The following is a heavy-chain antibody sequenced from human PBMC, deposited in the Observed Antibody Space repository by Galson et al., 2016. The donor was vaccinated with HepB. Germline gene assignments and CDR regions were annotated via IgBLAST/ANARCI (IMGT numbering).Heavy chain of an antibody. D-gene: IGHD2-2*01. CDR2: INWNSGTV. CDR3: ARDPYQWLSKYYFDY. Sequence: SLRLSCAASGFTFDDHAMHWVRHAPGKGLEWVAGINWNSGTVFYADSVKGRFTISRDNNKNSVYLQMDTLSVEYTAFYFCARDPYQWLSKYYFDYWGQGALVTVSS. CDR1: GFTFDDHA. J-gene: IGHJ4*02. V-gene: IGHV3-9*01.